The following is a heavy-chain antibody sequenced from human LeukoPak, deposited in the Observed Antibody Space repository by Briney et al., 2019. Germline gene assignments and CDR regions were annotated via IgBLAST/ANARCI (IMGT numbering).Heavy chain of an antibody. D-gene: IGHD6-13*01. CDR2: IYYSGST. V-gene: IGHV4-59*01. J-gene: IGHJ3*02. Sequence: SETPSLTCTVSGGSIRSYYWSWIREPPGKGLGWIWYIYYSGSTNYNPSLKSRVTISVDTSENQFSLKLSSVTAADTAVYYCARDISSSWENAFDIWGQGTMVTVSS. CDR1: GGSIRSYY. CDR3: ARDISSSWENAFDI.